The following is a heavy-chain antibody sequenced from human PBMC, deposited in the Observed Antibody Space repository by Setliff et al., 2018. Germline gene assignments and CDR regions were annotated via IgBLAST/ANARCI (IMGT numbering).Heavy chain of an antibody. CDR1: GDSLSGDNYF. CDR2: IYYTGKT. CDR3: ARTSTYVLGSGSYWDRWFDP. Sequence: SETLSLTCTVSGDSLSGDNYFWSWIRHLPGKGLQWLGHIYYTGKTYHNPSLKSRLEMSVDTSKREFALRLSSVTAADTAVYYCARTSTYVLGSGSYWDRWFDPWSQGTLVTVSS. D-gene: IGHD3-10*01. J-gene: IGHJ5*02. V-gene: IGHV4-30-4*02.